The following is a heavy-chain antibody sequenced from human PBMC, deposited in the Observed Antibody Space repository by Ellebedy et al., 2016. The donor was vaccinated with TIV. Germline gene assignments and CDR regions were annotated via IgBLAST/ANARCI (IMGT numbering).Heavy chain of an antibody. CDR3: AGDKRPLYYYYRSDV. CDR1: GFTFSSYS. CDR2: ISSSSSYI. D-gene: IGHD6-6*01. V-gene: IGHV3-21*01. Sequence: GGSLRLSCAASGFTFSSYSMNWVRQAPGKGLEWVSSISSSSSYIYYADSVKGRFTISRDNAKNSLYLQMNSLRAEDTAVYYCAGDKRPLYYYYRSDVWGQGTTVTVSS. J-gene: IGHJ6*02.